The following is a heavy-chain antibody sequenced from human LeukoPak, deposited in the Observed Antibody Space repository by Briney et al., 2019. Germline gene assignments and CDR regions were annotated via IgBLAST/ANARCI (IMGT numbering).Heavy chain of an antibody. J-gene: IGHJ4*02. CDR2: IYHSGST. CDR1: GYSISSGYY. D-gene: IGHD2-2*01. CDR3: ATPRRRSQLADY. Sequence: KPSETLSLTCTVSGYSISSGYYWGWIRQPPGKGLEWIGSIYHSGSTYYNPSLKSRVTISVDTSKNQFSLKLSSVTAADTAVYYCATPRRRSQLADYWGQGTLVTVSS. V-gene: IGHV4-38-2*02.